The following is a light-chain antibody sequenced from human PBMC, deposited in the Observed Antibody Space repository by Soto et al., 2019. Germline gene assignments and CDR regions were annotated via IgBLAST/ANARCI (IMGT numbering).Light chain of an antibody. CDR3: QQYDNRPFT. Sequence: DIQMTQSPSSLSASVGDRVSFTCQASQDISKFLNWYQHKPGQAPSLLIYDASKSQFGVPPRFSGSGSGTDFTFTISSLQPEDNATYYCQQYDNRPFTFGPGTKVDIK. CDR2: DAS. CDR1: QDISKF. V-gene: IGKV1-33*01. J-gene: IGKJ3*01.